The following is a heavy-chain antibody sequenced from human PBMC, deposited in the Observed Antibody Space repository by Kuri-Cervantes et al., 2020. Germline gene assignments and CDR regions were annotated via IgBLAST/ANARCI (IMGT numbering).Heavy chain of an antibody. CDR3: ARAGGIAALSGHFDY. CDR2: ISYDGSNK. Sequence: GGSLRLSCAASGFTFSSYAMHWVRQAPGKGLEWVAVISYDGSNKYYADSVKGRFTISRDNSKNTVYLQMNGLRTEDSAVYYCARAGGIAALSGHFDYWGQGTLVTVSS. J-gene: IGHJ4*02. CDR1: GFTFSSYA. D-gene: IGHD6-13*01. V-gene: IGHV3-30-3*01.